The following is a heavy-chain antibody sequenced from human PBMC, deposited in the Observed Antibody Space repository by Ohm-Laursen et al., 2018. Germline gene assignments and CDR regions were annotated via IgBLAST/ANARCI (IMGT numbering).Heavy chain of an antibody. D-gene: IGHD6-19*01. Sequence: SLRLSCAASGFTFSSYAMSWVRQAPGKGLEWVSAISGSGGSTYYADSVKGRFTISRDNSKSTLYLQMNSLRAEDTAVYYCARDHLEYWYSSGCSLYWGQGTLVTVSS. J-gene: IGHJ4*02. CDR1: GFTFSSYA. CDR3: ARDHLEYWYSSGCSLY. V-gene: IGHV3-23*01. CDR2: ISGSGGST.